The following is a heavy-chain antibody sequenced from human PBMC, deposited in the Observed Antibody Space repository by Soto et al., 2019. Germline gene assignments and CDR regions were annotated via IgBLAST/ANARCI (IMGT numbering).Heavy chain of an antibody. CDR1: GGTFSSYA. Sequence: SVKVSCKASGGTFSSYAISWVRQAPGQGLEWMGGIIPIFGTANYAQKFQGRVTITADESTSTAYMELSSLRSEDTAVYYCASSLYYYDSSGYYLDYWGQGTLVTSPQ. V-gene: IGHV1-69*01. J-gene: IGHJ4*02. D-gene: IGHD3-22*01. CDR2: IIPIFGTA. CDR3: ASSLYYYDSSGYYLDY.